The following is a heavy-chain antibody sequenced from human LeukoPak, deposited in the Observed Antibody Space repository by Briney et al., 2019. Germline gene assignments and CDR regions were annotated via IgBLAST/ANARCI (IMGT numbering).Heavy chain of an antibody. CDR1: GFTFSSYA. V-gene: IGHV3-30*04. CDR3: ASGGDIVVVPATMAWFFSGYFDY. D-gene: IGHD2-2*01. CDR2: ISYDGSKK. J-gene: IGHJ4*02. Sequence: PGGSLRLSCAASGFTFSSYAMHWVRQAPGKGLEWVAVISYDGSKKYYADSAKGRFTISRDNSKNTLYLQMNSLRAEDTAVYYCASGGDIVVVPATMAWFFSGYFDYWGQGTLVTVSS.